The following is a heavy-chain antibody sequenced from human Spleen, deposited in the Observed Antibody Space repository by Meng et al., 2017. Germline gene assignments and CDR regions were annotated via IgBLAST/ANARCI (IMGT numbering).Heavy chain of an antibody. Sequence: QLQLQESGPGLVKPSEASALTCTVSGGSSRISCYYWGWIRQPPGKGLVWIGNMHYSGTTYYNPSLKSRITISVDTSKNQFSLKLSSVTAADTAVYYCARRGSSWYFDSWGQGALVTVSS. J-gene: IGHJ4*02. CDR1: GGSSRISCYY. V-gene: IGHV4-39*01. CDR2: MHYSGTT. D-gene: IGHD6-13*01. CDR3: ARRGSSWYFDS.